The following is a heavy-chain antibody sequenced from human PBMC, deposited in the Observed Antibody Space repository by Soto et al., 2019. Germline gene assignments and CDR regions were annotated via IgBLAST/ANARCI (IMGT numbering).Heavy chain of an antibody. J-gene: IGHJ4*02. CDR3: ARDLFYYDGSPVNY. CDR1: GYTFTGYS. D-gene: IGHD3-22*01. CDR2: INPNSGGT. Sequence: ASVKVSCKASGYTFTGYSMHWVRQAPGQGLEWMGWINPNSGGTNYAQKFQGRVTMTRDTSISTAYMELSRLTSDDTAVYYCARDLFYYDGSPVNYWGQGTMVTVYS. V-gene: IGHV1-2*02.